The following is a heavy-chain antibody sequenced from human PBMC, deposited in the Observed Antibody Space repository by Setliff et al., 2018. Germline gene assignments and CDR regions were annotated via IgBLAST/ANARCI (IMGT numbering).Heavy chain of an antibody. CDR1: GYTFINYE. CDR3: ARPGRGSGRLPYY. CDR2: MNPNNGNT. Sequence: ASVKVSCKASGYTFINYEINWVRQATGQGLEWMGGMNPNNGNTGYAQKLQGRVTMTTDTSTSTAYMELRSLRSDDTAVYYCARPGRGSGRLPYYWGQGTLVTVSS. J-gene: IGHJ4*02. D-gene: IGHD3-10*01. V-gene: IGHV1-8*02.